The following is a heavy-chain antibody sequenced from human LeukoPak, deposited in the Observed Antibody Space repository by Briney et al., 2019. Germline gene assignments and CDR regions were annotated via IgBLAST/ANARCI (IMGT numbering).Heavy chain of an antibody. CDR2: ISSSGSSI. CDR3: ETAPFLTSYYPGAFDI. Sequence: GGSLRLSCAASGFTFSDYDMSWVRQAPGKGLEGVSYISSSGSSIYYADSVKGRFTISRDNAKNSLYLQMNSLRAEDTAVYYCETAPFLTSYYPGAFDIWGQGTMVTVSS. J-gene: IGHJ3*02. CDR1: GFTFSDYD. V-gene: IGHV3-11*01. D-gene: IGHD1-26*01.